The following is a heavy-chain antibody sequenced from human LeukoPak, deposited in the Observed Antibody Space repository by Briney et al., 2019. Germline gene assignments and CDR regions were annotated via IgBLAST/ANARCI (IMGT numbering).Heavy chain of an antibody. J-gene: IGHJ4*02. CDR2: IYYSGST. CDR3: ARFYGSGSSPFDY. Sequence: SETLSLTCTVAGGSISSYYWSWIRQPPGKGLEWIGYIYYSGSTNYNPSLKSRVTISVDTSKNQFSLKLSSVTAADTAVYYCARFYGSGSSPFDYWGQGTLVTVSS. D-gene: IGHD3-10*01. CDR1: GGSISSYY. V-gene: IGHV4-59*08.